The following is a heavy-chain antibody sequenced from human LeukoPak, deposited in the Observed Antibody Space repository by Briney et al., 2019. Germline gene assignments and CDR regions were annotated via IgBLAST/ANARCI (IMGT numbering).Heavy chain of an antibody. J-gene: IGHJ4*02. V-gene: IGHV3-15*01. CDR2: IKSKTDGGTT. D-gene: IGHD2/OR15-2a*01. Sequence: GGSLRLSCAASGFTFSNAWMSWVRQAPGKGPEWVGRIKSKTDGGTTDYAAPVKGRFTISRDDSKNTLYLQMNSLKTEDTAVYYCTTAPTLLDPTGPDYWGQGTLVTVSS. CDR1: GFTFSNAW. CDR3: TTAPTLLDPTGPDY.